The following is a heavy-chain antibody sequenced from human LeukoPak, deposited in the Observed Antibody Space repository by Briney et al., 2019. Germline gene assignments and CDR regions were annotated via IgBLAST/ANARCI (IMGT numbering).Heavy chain of an antibody. CDR3: AHSSYYDVLEGIDY. V-gene: IGHV2-5*01. CDR1: GFSLSTSGVG. Sequence: EYGPTLVNPTQTLTLTCTFSGFSLSTSGVGVGWIRQPPGKALEWLALIHWNDDKRYSPSLRNRLTITKDTSKNQVVLTVTNMDPVDTATYYCAHSSYYDVLEGIDYWGQGTLVTVSS. J-gene: IGHJ4*02. D-gene: IGHD3-9*01. CDR2: IHWNDDK.